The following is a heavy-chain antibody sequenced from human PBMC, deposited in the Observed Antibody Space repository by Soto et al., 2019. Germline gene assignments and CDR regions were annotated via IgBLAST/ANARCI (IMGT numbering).Heavy chain of an antibody. V-gene: IGHV4-30-4*01. D-gene: IGHD3-22*01. J-gene: IGHJ4*02. Sequence: PSETLSLTCTVSGGSISSGGYYWSWIRQPPGKGLEWIGYIYYSGSTYYNPSLKSRVTISVDTSKNQFSLKLSSVTAADTAVYYCASYDSSGYGGYFDYWGQGTLVTVSS. CDR3: ASYDSSGYGGYFDY. CDR1: GGSISSGGYY. CDR2: IYYSGST.